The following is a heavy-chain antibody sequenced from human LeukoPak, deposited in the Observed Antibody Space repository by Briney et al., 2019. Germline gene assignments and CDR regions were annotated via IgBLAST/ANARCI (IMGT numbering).Heavy chain of an antibody. J-gene: IGHJ4*02. CDR1: GYTFTSYY. CDR3: ARDGRPWSTSGYFDY. CDR2: INPNSGGT. Sequence: ASVKVSCKASGYTFTSYYMHWVRQAPGQGLEWMGRINPNSGGTNYAQKFQGRVTMTRDTSISTAYMELSRLRSDDTAVYYCARDGRPWSTSGYFDYWGQGTLVTVSS. V-gene: IGHV1-2*06. D-gene: IGHD2/OR15-2a*01.